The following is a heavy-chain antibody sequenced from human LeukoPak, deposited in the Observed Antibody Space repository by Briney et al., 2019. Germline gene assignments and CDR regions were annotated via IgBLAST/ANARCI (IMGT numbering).Heavy chain of an antibody. CDR1: GYTFTSYD. CDR2: MNPNSGNT. CDR3: ARRLGYTAMVTRFDP. J-gene: IGHJ5*02. Sequence: ASVKVSCKASGYTFTSYDINWVRQATGQGLEWMGWMNPNSGNTGYAQKFQGRVTITRNTSISTAYMDLSSLRSEDTAVYYCARRLGYTAMVTRFDPWGQGTLVTVSP. V-gene: IGHV1-8*03. D-gene: IGHD5-18*01.